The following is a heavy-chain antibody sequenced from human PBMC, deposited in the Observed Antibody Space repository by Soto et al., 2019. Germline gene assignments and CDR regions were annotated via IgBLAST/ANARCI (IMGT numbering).Heavy chain of an antibody. Sequence: EVQLLESGGGLVQPGGSLRLSCAASGFTFSCYAMRWVRQAPVKGLEWVSAISGSGDSTYYADSVKGRFTISRDNSKNTLYLQMNSLRAEDTAVYYCARRGSGSYYDYWGQGTLVTVSS. J-gene: IGHJ4*02. CDR1: GFTFSCYA. V-gene: IGHV3-23*01. CDR2: ISGSGDST. D-gene: IGHD1-26*01. CDR3: ARRGSGSYYDY.